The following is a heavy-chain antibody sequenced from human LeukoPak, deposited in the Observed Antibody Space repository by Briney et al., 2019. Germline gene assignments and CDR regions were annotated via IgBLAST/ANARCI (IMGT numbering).Heavy chain of an antibody. CDR2: ISYDGSNK. CDR3: AKDLAVIRGWSDWYFDL. Sequence: GGSLRLSCAASGFTFSDYYMSWIRQAPGKGLEWVAVISYDGSNKYYADSVKGRFTISRDNSKNTLYLQMNSLRAEDTAVYYCAKDLAVIRGWSDWYFDLWGRGTLVTVSS. J-gene: IGHJ2*01. V-gene: IGHV3-30*18. CDR1: GFTFSDYY. D-gene: IGHD2-21*01.